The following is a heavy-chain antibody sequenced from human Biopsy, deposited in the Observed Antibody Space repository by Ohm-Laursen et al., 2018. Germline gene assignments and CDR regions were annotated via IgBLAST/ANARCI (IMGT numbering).Heavy chain of an antibody. D-gene: IGHD2/OR15-2a*01. CDR2: IYPGGGT. J-gene: IGHJ4*02. V-gene: IGHV4-4*07. Sequence: ETLSLTCTVSGDSIRNYYWSWIRQAAGKGLEWIGRIYPGGGTIYNPSLKSRATMSVDTSKNHFSLNLNSVTAADTAVYYCARGMRTTGWPYFDYWGQGILVTVSS. CDR3: ARGMRTTGWPYFDY. CDR1: GDSIRNYY.